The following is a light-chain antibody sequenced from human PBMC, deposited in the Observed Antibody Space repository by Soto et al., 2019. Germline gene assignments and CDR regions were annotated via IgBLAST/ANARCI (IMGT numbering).Light chain of an antibody. J-gene: IGKJ4*01. CDR2: GTS. Sequence: DIQMTQSPSSLSASVGDRVTITCRASQSIDNYLNWYQHKPGEAPKLLIYGTSTLQTGVPLRFSGSGSGTDFTLTISSLKAEDFATYFCQESYTSPAVSFGGGTKVDIK. CDR1: QSIDNY. V-gene: IGKV1-39*01. CDR3: QESYTSPAVS.